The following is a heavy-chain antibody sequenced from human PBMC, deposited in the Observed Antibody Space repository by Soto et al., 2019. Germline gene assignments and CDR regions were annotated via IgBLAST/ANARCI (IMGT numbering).Heavy chain of an antibody. J-gene: IGHJ4*02. Sequence: QVQLVQSGAEVKKPGASVKVSCKASGYTFTSYAMHWVRQAPGQRLEWVGWINAGNGNTKYSQKFQGRVTITRDTSATTDYMELSSLRSEDTAVYYCARTLVGATPADYWGQGTLVTVSS. CDR2: INAGNGNT. CDR1: GYTFTSYA. CDR3: ARTLVGATPADY. D-gene: IGHD1-26*01. V-gene: IGHV1-3*01.